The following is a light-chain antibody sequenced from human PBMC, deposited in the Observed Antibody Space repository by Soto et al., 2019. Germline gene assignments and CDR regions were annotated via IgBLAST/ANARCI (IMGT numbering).Light chain of an antibody. V-gene: IGKV3-20*01. CDR1: QSVSTNY. CDR2: GAS. Sequence: ENVMTHSAVTLSFAAGERATLPCRASQSVSTNYVAWYQQKPGQAPRLLIYGASSRASGIPDRFRGSGSGTDFTLTISRLEPQDFAVYYCQQYPNSHGTFGQGTKVDIK. J-gene: IGKJ1*01. CDR3: QQYPNSHGT.